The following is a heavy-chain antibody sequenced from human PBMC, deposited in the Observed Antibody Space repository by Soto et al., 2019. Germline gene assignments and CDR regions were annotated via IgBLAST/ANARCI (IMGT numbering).Heavy chain of an antibody. Sequence: GGSLRLSCAASGFTFSSHAMSWVRQVPGKGLEWVSTIDNSGASTYYADSVKGRFAISRDNSKNTLYLQMNSLGVEDTAVYYCAKGHSTGWSYSDYWGQGTLVTVSS. CDR1: GFTFSSHA. D-gene: IGHD6-19*01. J-gene: IGHJ4*02. CDR2: IDNSGAST. CDR3: AKGHSTGWSYSDY. V-gene: IGHV3-23*01.